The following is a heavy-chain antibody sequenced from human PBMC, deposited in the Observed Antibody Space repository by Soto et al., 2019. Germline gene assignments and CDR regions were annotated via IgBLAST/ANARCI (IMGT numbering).Heavy chain of an antibody. CDR3: AKDESGYYDFWSGYPPKYNWFDP. CDR1: GFTFSSYA. Sequence: GGSLRLSCASSGFTFSSYAMSWVRQAPGKALEWVSVISGSGGSTYYADSVKGRFTISRDNSKNTLYLQMNSLRAEDTAVYYCAKDESGYYDFWSGYPPKYNWFDPWGQGTLVTVSS. CDR2: ISGSGGST. D-gene: IGHD3-3*01. V-gene: IGHV3-23*01. J-gene: IGHJ5*02.